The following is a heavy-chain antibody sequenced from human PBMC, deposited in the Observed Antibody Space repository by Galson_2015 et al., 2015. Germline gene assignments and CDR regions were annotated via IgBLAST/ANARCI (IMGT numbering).Heavy chain of an antibody. CDR1: GFTFSSYA. CDR3: ARDSQGVVQGVIH. D-gene: IGHD3-10*01. Sequence: SLRLSCAASGFTFSSYAMHWVRQAPGKGLEWVAVIWYDGSNKYYADSVKGRSTISRDNSKNTLYLQMNGLRAGDTAVYYCARDSQGVVQGVIHWGQGTLVTVSS. CDR2: IWYDGSNK. J-gene: IGHJ4*02. V-gene: IGHV3-33*01.